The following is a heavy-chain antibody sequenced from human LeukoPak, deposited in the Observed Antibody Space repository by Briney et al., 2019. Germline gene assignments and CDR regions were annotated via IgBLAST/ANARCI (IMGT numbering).Heavy chain of an antibody. CDR3: ARDSDIVVVPAADDAFDI. Sequence: ASVKVSCKASGYTFTSYGISWVRQAPGQGLEWMGWISAYNGNTNYAQKLQGRVTMTTDTSTSTAYMELRSLRSDDTAVYYCARDSDIVVVPAADDAFDIWGQGTMVTVSS. J-gene: IGHJ3*02. D-gene: IGHD2-2*01. CDR2: ISAYNGNT. V-gene: IGHV1-18*01. CDR1: GYTFTSYG.